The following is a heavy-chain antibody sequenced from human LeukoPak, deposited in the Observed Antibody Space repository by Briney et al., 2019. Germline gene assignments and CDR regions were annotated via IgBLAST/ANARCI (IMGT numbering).Heavy chain of an antibody. CDR2: IYSGGST. Sequence: PGGSLRLSCAASGFTVSSNYMSWVRQAPGKGLEWVSVIYSGGSTYYADSVKGRFTISRDNSKNTLYLQMNSLRAEDTAVNYCAKETVKYYYDSSGYYYDYWGQGTLVTVSS. J-gene: IGHJ4*02. CDR3: AKETVKYYYDSSGYYYDY. V-gene: IGHV3-66*01. CDR1: GFTVSSNY. D-gene: IGHD3-22*01.